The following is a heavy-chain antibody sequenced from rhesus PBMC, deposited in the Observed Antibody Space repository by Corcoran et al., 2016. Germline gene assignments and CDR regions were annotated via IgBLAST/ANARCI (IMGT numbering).Heavy chain of an antibody. D-gene: IGHD2-27*01. CDR1: GSSISSGYG. V-gene: IGHV4-127*01. J-gene: IGHJ4*01. CDR3: ARVYGSGFDY. Sequence: QVQLQESGPGLVKPSETLSLTCAVSGSSISSGYGWGWLRQPPGKGLEWIGQIYGGSGSTYFNPSLKSRVTVSKDTSKNQFSLKLSSGTAADTAVYYCARVYGSGFDYWGQGVLVTVSS. CDR2: IYGGSGST.